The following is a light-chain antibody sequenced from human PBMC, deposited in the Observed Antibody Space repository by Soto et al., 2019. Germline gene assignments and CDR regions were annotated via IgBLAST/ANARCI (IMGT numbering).Light chain of an antibody. CDR3: QQYADVPLT. V-gene: IGKV1-33*01. CDR2: DTS. CDR1: QGISSY. Sequence: DIQMTQSPSSLSASVGDSVTITCQATQGISSYVNWYQQQRCRAPKILIYDTSKLEPGVPSRFSGSRSGTHFTFTITSLQPEGFATYFCQQYADVPLTFGGGTKVDIK. J-gene: IGKJ4*01.